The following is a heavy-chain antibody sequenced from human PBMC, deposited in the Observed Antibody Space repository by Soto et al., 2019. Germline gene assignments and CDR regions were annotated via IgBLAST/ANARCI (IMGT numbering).Heavy chain of an antibody. V-gene: IGHV3-23*01. CDR3: AKRGITGTTLRWFDP. D-gene: IGHD1-7*01. Sequence: GGSLRLSCAASGFTFSSYAMSWVRQAPGKGLEWVSAISGSGGSTYYADSVKGRFTISRDNSKNTLYLQMNSLRAKDTAVYYCAKRGITGTTLRWFDPWGQGTLVTVSS. CDR1: GFTFSSYA. J-gene: IGHJ5*02. CDR2: ISGSGGST.